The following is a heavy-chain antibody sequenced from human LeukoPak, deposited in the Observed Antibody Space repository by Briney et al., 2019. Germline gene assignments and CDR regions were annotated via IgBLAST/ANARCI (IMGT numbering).Heavy chain of an antibody. CDR1: GFTFSTYG. Sequence: PGRSLRLSCAASGFTFSTYGMHWVRQAPGKGLEWVAFIRCDGSNQYYADSVKGRFTISRDNSKNTLYLQMNSLRAEDAAVYYCARDRAAVIAVAGRTGLDYWGQGTLVTVSS. CDR3: ARDRAAVIAVAGRTGLDY. CDR2: IRCDGSNQ. J-gene: IGHJ4*02. V-gene: IGHV3-33*08. D-gene: IGHD6-19*01.